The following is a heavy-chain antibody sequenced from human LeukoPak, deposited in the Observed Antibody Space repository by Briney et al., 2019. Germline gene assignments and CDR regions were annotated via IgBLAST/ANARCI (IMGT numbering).Heavy chain of an antibody. J-gene: IGHJ1*01. CDR3: ARERYGVNSGYFQH. V-gene: IGHV3-21*01. D-gene: IGHD4-23*01. CDR2: ISSSSSYI. CDR1: GFPFISYS. Sequence: PGGSLRLSCAASGFPFISYSMNWVRPAPGEGLEWVSSISSSSSYIYYADSVKGRFTISRDNAKNSLYLQMNSLRAEDTAVYYCARERYGVNSGYFQHWGQGTLVTVSS.